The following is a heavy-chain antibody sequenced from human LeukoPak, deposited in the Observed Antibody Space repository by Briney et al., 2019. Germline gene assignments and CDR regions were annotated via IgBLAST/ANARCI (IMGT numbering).Heavy chain of an antibody. Sequence: GGSLRLSCAASGFTFSSYGMHWVRQAPGKGLEWVAVIWYDGSNKYYADSVKGRFTISRDNSKNTLYLQMNRLRAEDTAVYYCARDFVVSAVAGTTGDFDYWGQGTLVTVSS. CDR1: GFTFSSYG. J-gene: IGHJ4*02. CDR3: ARDFVVSAVAGTTGDFDY. D-gene: IGHD6-19*01. CDR2: IWYDGSNK. V-gene: IGHV3-33*01.